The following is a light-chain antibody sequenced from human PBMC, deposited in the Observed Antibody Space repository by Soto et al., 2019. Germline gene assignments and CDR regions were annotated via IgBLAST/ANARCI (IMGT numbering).Light chain of an antibody. CDR3: QQRTDWLWT. Sequence: EIVLTQSPATLSLSPGERATLSCRVSQSISTYLAWYQQKPGQAPRLLIYDGSNRATGTPARFSGNGHGTDFTLTVSSLEPEDFAVYYCQQRTDWLWTFGQGTKVQLK. V-gene: IGKV3D-11*02. CDR2: DGS. J-gene: IGKJ1*01. CDR1: QSISTY.